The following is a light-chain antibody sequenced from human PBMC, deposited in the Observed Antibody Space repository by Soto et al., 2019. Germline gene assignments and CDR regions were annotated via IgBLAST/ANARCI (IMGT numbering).Light chain of an antibody. CDR2: GAS. CDR1: QSVSSRP. V-gene: IGKV3-20*01. CDR3: QQYGSSPIT. J-gene: IGKJ5*01. Sequence: EIVLTQFPGTLSLSPGERATLSCRASQSVSSRPLAWYQQKPGQAPRLLIYGASSRATGIPDRFSGSGSGTDFTLTISRLEPEDFAVYFCQQYGSSPITFGQGTRLDIK.